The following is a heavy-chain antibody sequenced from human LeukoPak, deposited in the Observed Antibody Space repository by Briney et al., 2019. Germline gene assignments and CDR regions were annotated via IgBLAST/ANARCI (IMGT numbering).Heavy chain of an antibody. V-gene: IGHV5-51*01. Sequence: GESLKISCKGSGYMFTNYWIGWVRQMPGKGLEWMGIIYPGDSDIRYSPSFQGQVTISADKSISTAYLQWRSLKASDTAMYYCARQEYCSGGSCYTWFDPWGQGTLVTVSS. D-gene: IGHD2-15*01. CDR1: GYMFTNYW. CDR2: IYPGDSDI. J-gene: IGHJ5*02. CDR3: ARQEYCSGGSCYTWFDP.